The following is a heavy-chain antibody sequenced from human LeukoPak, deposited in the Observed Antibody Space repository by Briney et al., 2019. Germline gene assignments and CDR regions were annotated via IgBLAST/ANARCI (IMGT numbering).Heavy chain of an antibody. D-gene: IGHD3-22*01. CDR2: IIPIFGTA. J-gene: IGHJ3*02. V-gene: IGHV1-69*13. CDR1: GGTFSSYA. Sequence: VASMKVSCKASGGTFSSYAISWVRQAPGQGLEWMGGIIPIFGTANYAQKFQGRVTITADESTSTAYMELSSLRSEDTAVYYCARVRRSMIVVVITTGGQHDAFDIWGQGTMVTVSS. CDR3: ARVRRSMIVVVITTGGQHDAFDI.